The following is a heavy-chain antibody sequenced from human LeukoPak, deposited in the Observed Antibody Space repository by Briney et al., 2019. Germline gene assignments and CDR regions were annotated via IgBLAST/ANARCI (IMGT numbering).Heavy chain of an antibody. J-gene: IGHJ4*02. Sequence: PSETLSLTCTVSGGSISSYYWSWIRQPPGKGLEWIGYIYYSGSTNYNPSLKSRVTISVDTSKNQFSLKLSSVTAADTAVYYCAREGVVEDYFDYWGQGTLVTVSS. D-gene: IGHD2-15*01. CDR3: AREGVVEDYFDY. V-gene: IGHV4-59*01. CDR1: GGSISSYY. CDR2: IYYSGST.